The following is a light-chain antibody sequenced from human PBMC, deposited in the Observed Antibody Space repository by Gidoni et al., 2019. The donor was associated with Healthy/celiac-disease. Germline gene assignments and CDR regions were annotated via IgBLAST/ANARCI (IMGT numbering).Light chain of an antibody. Sequence: SSELTQAPAVSVALGQTVRITCQGDSLRSYYASWYQQKPGQAPVLVIYGKNNRPSGIPDRFSGSSSGNTASLTITGAQAEEEADYYCNSRDSSGTHRVFGGGTKLTVL. V-gene: IGLV3-19*01. CDR1: SLRSYY. CDR2: GKN. CDR3: NSRDSSGTHRV. J-gene: IGLJ2*01.